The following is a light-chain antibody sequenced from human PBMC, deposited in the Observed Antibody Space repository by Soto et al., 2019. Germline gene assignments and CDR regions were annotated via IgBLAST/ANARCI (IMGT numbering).Light chain of an antibody. CDR1: QSISSW. V-gene: IGKV1-5*03. Sequence: DIHMTQSPSTLSASVGARVTITCRASQSISSWLAWYQQKPGKAPKLLIYKASSLESGVPSRFSGSGSGTEFTLTISSLQPDDFATYYFQQSFTFGPGTKVDIK. CDR3: QQSFT. CDR2: KAS. J-gene: IGKJ3*01.